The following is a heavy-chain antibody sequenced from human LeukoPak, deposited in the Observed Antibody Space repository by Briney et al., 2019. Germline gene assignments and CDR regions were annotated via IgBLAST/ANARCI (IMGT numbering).Heavy chain of an antibody. CDR2: IKQDGSEK. D-gene: IGHD3-16*01. CDR3: ARVWSPPYYYGMDV. V-gene: IGHV3-7*01. J-gene: IGHJ6*02. Sequence: GGSLRLSCAASGFTFSSYLMSWVRQAPGKGLEWVANIKQDGSEKYYVDSVKGRFTISRDNAKNSLYLQMNSLRAEDTAVYYCARVWSPPYYYGMDVWGQGTTVTVSS. CDR1: GFTFSSYL.